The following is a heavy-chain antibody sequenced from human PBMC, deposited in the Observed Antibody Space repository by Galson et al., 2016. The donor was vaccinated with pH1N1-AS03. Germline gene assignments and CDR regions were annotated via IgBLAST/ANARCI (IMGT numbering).Heavy chain of an antibody. CDR2: ISWNSNKI. J-gene: IGHJ3*02. D-gene: IGHD6-25*01. CDR3: IKRGAASADIFDI. Sequence: SLRLSCAVSGFRFDDYAMHWVRHAPGKGLEWVSSISWNSNKIDYADSVKGRFTISRDSAKNSLNLQMNSLRAEDTALYYCIKRGAASADIFDIWGQGTMLTVSS. V-gene: IGHV3-9*01. CDR1: GFRFDDYA.